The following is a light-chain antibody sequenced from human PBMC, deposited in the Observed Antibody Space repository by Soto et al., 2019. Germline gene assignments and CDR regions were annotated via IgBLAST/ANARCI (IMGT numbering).Light chain of an antibody. Sequence: DIQMTQSPSSLSASVGDRVTITCRAGQTVTDYLNWYQHKPGKAPKLLIYSASTLQSGVPSRFSGSGSGTDFTLTITSLQPEDFGTYYCHQTYRTPQTFGQGTRVEIK. J-gene: IGKJ1*01. CDR2: SAS. CDR1: QTVTDY. V-gene: IGKV1-39*01. CDR3: HQTYRTPQT.